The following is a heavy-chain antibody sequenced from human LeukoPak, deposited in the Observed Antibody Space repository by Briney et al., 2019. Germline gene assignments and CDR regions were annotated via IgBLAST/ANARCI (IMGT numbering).Heavy chain of an antibody. D-gene: IGHD2-2*01. V-gene: IGHV3-30*03. CDR1: GFTFSSYG. J-gene: IGHJ4*02. CDR2: ISYDGGNK. CDR3: ARGTLRYCSSTSCSSDY. Sequence: GGSLRLSCAASGFTFSSYGMHWVRQAPGQGLEWVAVISYDGGNKYYADSVKGRFTISRDNSKNTLYLQMNSLRAEDTAVYYCARGTLRYCSSTSCSSDYWGQGTLVTVSS.